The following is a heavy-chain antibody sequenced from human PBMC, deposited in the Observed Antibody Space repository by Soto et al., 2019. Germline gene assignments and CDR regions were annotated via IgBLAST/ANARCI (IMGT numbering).Heavy chain of an antibody. CDR3: ARDGKYCGGDCFLNWFDP. D-gene: IGHD2-21*02. Sequence: ASVKVSCKASGGTFSSYAISWVRQAPGQGLEWMGGIIPIFGTANYAQKFQGRVTITADKSTSTAYMELSSLRSEDTAVYYCARDGKYCGGDCFLNWFDPWGQGTLITVSS. J-gene: IGHJ5*02. CDR1: GGTFSSYA. V-gene: IGHV1-69*06. CDR2: IIPIFGTA.